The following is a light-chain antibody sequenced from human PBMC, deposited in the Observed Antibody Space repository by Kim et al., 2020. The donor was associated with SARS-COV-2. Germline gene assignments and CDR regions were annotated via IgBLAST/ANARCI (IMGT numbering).Light chain of an antibody. CDR1: SSDVGGYNY. J-gene: IGLJ2*01. V-gene: IGLV2-14*04. CDR2: DVS. Sequence: GPANTIACTGTSSDVGGYNYVSGYQQHPGKAPKLRIYDVSKRPSGVSNRLSGSKSGNTASLTISGLQAEDEADYYCSSYTSSSTLVFGGGTQLTVL. CDR3: SSYTSSSTLV.